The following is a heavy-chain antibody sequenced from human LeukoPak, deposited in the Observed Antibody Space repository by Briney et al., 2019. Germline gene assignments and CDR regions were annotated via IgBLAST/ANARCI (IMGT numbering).Heavy chain of an antibody. CDR3: AREGDGAVDLDY. J-gene: IGHJ4*02. CDR2: ISAYNGNT. Sequence: GSVKVSCKASGYTFTSYGISWVRQAPGQGLEWMGWISAYNGNTNYAQKLQGRVTMTTDTSTSTAHMELRSLRSDDTAVYYCAREGDGAVDLDYWGQGTLVTVSS. CDR1: GYTFTSYG. D-gene: IGHD6-19*01. V-gene: IGHV1-18*01.